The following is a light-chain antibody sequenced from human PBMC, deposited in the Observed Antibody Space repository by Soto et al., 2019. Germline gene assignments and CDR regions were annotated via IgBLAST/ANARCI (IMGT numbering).Light chain of an antibody. CDR2: EDT. V-gene: IGLV2-23*01. CDR3: WSYAGSSIYVV. J-gene: IGLJ2*01. CDR1: SRDVGRYNL. Sequence: QSALAQPASVSGSPGQSITISCTGSSRDVGRYNLVSWYQQYPGKAPKLMIYEDTQRPSGVSNRFSGSKSGNTASLTISGPQADDEADYYCWSYAGSSIYVVFGGGTKLTVL.